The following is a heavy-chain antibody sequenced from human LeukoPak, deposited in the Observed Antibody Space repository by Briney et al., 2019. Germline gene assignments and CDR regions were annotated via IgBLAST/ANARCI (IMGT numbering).Heavy chain of an antibody. D-gene: IGHD3-9*01. J-gene: IGHJ5*02. CDR1: GGSFSGYY. CDR2: INHSGST. CDR3: ARGADKGWFDP. Sequence: SETLSLNCAVYGGSFSGYYWSWIRQPPGKGLEWIGEINHSGSTNYNPSLKSRVTLSVDTSKNQFSLKVSSVAAADTAVYYCARGADKGWFDPWGQGTLVTVSS. V-gene: IGHV4-34*01.